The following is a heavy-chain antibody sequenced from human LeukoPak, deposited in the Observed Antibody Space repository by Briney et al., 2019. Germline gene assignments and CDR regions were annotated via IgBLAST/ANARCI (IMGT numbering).Heavy chain of an antibody. Sequence: GGSLRLSCVASGFTFSHFSVNWVRHAPGKGLEWVSYISPRNIYYADSVKGRFTISRDDAKNSLYLQMDSLRDEDTAVYYCARDHNWAFDFWGQGTPVTVSS. CDR1: GFTFSHFS. V-gene: IGHV3-48*02. J-gene: IGHJ4*02. CDR2: ISPRNI. CDR3: ARDHNWAFDF. D-gene: IGHD1-20*01.